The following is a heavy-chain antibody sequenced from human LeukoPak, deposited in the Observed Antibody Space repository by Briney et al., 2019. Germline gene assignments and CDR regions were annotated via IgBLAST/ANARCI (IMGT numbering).Heavy chain of an antibody. Sequence: GGSLRLSCAASGFTFSSYSMNWVRQAPGKGLEWVSSISSSSSYIYYADSVKGRFTISRDNSKNTLYLQMNSLRAEDTALYYCATKGTTVTTNYFDYWGQGTLVTVSS. CDR1: GFTFSSYS. D-gene: IGHD4-11*01. CDR3: ATKGTTVTTNYFDY. V-gene: IGHV3-21*04. CDR2: ISSSSSYI. J-gene: IGHJ4*02.